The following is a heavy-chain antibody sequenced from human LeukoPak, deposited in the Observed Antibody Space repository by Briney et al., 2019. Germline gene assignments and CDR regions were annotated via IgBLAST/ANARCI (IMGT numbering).Heavy chain of an antibody. J-gene: IGHJ4*02. D-gene: IGHD6-19*01. V-gene: IGHV1-69*05. CDR3: AASSGWSH. CDR2: IIPIFGTA. CDR1: GGTFSSYA. Sequence: ASVKVSCKASGGTFSSYAISWVRQAPGQGLEWMGGIIPIFGTANYAQKFQGRVTMTTDTSTSTAYMELRSLRSDDTAVYYCAASSGWSHWGQGTLVTVSS.